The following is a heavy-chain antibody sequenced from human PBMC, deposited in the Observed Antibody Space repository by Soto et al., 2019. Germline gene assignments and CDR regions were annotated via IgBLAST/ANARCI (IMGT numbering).Heavy chain of an antibody. CDR1: GFSLSTSGLG. J-gene: IGHJ4*02. V-gene: IGHV2-5*01. Sequence: QITLKESGPTLVRPTQTLTLTCTFSGFSLSTSGLGVGWIRQPPGKALEWLALIYWNDDKRYSPSLKARLTMTQYTSKNQVVLTMTNMDRVDTATYYCAHRPSGWYLFDYRGQGTLVTVSS. CDR2: IYWNDDK. D-gene: IGHD6-19*01. CDR3: AHRPSGWYLFDY.